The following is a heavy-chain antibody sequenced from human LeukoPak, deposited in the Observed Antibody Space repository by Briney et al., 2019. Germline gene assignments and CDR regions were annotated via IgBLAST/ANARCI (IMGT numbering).Heavy chain of an antibody. CDR3: ARSNDWKDWFDP. V-gene: IGHV4-59*08. Sequence: PSETLSLTCTVSGASISTFYWSRIRQPPGKGLEWIGYIYYSGSTNYNPSLKSRVTISVDTSKNQFSLKLSSVTAADTALYYCARSNDWKDWFDPWGQGTLVTVSS. D-gene: IGHD1-1*01. J-gene: IGHJ5*02. CDR1: GASISTFY. CDR2: IYYSGST.